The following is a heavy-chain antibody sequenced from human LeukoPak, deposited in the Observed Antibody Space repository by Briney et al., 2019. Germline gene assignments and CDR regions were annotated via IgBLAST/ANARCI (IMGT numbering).Heavy chain of an antibody. CDR1: GDSISNFY. V-gene: IGHV4-4*07. CDR2: VYSSGST. D-gene: IGHD6-19*01. J-gene: IGHJ4*01. CDR3: ARAGFGSGWHYFDY. Sequence: PSETLSLTCTVSGDSISNFYWSWIRQPAEKGLEWIGRVYSSGSTNYNPSLKSRVSMSVDTSKNQCSLRLISVTAADTAVYYCARAGFGSGWHYFDYWGRGILVSVSS.